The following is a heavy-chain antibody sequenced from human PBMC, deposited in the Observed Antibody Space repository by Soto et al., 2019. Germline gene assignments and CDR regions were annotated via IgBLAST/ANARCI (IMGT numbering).Heavy chain of an antibody. Sequence: SVKVSCKASGGTLSSFINYPINWVRQAPGQGLEWMGGIVPNVGTVNYAQKFQGRVTITADKSTGTAYMELSSLRSEDTALYYCARRDTSGFLRYFDNWGQETLLTVSS. J-gene: IGHJ4*02. V-gene: IGHV1-69*06. CDR1: GGTLSSFINYP. CDR3: ARRDTSGFLRYFDN. CDR2: IVPNVGTV. D-gene: IGHD3-3*01.